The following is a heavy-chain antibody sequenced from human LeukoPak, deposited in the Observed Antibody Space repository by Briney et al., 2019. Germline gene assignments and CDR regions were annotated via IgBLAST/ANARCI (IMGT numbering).Heavy chain of an antibody. V-gene: IGHV1-46*01. Sequence: ASVKVSCKASGYTFTSYYMHWVRQAPRQGLEWMGIINPSGGSTSYAQKFQGRVTMTRDTSTSTVYMELSSLRSEDTAVYYCARGEGCSSTSCYVFDYWGQGTLVTVSS. CDR1: GYTFTSYY. D-gene: IGHD2-2*01. J-gene: IGHJ4*02. CDR3: ARGEGCSSTSCYVFDY. CDR2: INPSGGST.